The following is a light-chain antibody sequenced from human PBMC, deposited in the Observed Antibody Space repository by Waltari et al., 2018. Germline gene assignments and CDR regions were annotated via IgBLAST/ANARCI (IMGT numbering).Light chain of an antibody. CDR2: EVS. Sequence: QSALTQPPSASGSPGQSVTISCTGTSSDVGGYNYVSWYQQHPGKAPKLMNYEVSKRPSGVPDRFSGSKSGNTASLTVSGLQAEDEADYYCSSYAGSNVVFGGGTKLTVL. J-gene: IGLJ2*01. CDR1: SSDVGGYNY. CDR3: SSYAGSNVV. V-gene: IGLV2-8*01.